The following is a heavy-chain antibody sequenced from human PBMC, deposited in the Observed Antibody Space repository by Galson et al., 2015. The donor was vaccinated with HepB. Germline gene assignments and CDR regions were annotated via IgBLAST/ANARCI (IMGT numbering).Heavy chain of an antibody. CDR2: INAGNGNT. J-gene: IGHJ5*02. Sequence: SVKVSCKASGYTFTSYAMHWVCQAPGQRLEWMGWINAGNGNTKYSQKFQGRVTITRDTSASTAYMELSSLRSEDTAVHYCAREGGYCSGGSCHRNWFDPWGQGTLVTVSS. CDR1: GYTFTSYA. V-gene: IGHV1-3*01. D-gene: IGHD2-15*01. CDR3: AREGGYCSGGSCHRNWFDP.